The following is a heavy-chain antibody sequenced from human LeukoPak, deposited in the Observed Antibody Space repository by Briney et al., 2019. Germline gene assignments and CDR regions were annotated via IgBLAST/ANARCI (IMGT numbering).Heavy chain of an antibody. D-gene: IGHD6-6*01. CDR2: INHSGST. CDR1: GGSISSGGYY. V-gene: IGHV4-31*03. Sequence: PSQTLSLTCTVSGGSISSGGYYWSWIRQPPGKGLEWIGEINHSGSTNYNPSLKSRVTISVDTSKNQFSLKLSSVTAADTAVYYCATRSSYNRSSSSPEFDYWGQGTLVTVSS. CDR3: ATRSSYNRSSSSPEFDY. J-gene: IGHJ4*02.